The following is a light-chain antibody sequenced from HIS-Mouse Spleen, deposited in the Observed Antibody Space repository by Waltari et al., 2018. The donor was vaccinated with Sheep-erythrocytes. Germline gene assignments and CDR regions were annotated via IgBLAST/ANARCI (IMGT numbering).Light chain of an antibody. CDR2: QDS. Sequence: SYELTQPPSVSVSPGQTASITCSGDKLGDKYACWYQQKPGQSPVLVIYQDSKRPSGFPERFSGSNSWNTATLTISGTQAMDEADYYCQAWDSSTAWVFGGGTKLTVL. CDR1: KLGDKY. J-gene: IGLJ3*02. V-gene: IGLV3-1*01. CDR3: QAWDSSTAWV.